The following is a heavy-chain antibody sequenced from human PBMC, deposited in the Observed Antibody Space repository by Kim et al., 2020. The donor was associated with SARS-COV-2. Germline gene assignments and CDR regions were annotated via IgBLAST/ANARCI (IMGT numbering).Heavy chain of an antibody. J-gene: IGHJ4*02. Sequence: GGSLRLSCAASGFTFSSYAMSWVRQAPGKGLEWVSAISGSGGSTYYADSVKGRFTISRDNSKNTLYLQMNSLRAEDTAVYYCAKDPISHYYDSSGQGWLGDYWGQGTLVTVSS. CDR3: AKDPISHYYDSSGQGWLGDY. D-gene: IGHD3-22*01. CDR1: GFTFSSYA. V-gene: IGHV3-23*01. CDR2: ISGSGGST.